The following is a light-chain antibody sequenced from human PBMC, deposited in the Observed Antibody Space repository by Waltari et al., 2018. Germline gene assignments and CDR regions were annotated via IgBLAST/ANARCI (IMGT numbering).Light chain of an antibody. CDR2: WAS. V-gene: IGKV4-1*01. CDR3: QQYYRSRT. Sequence: DIVMTQSTDPLAVSLGERATINCKSSQNSLYTSNDKNYLAWYQHKPGQPPKLLINWASTRESGVPDRFSGSGSGTDFTLTISSLQAEDVAVYYCQQYYRSRTFGQGTKVEIK. CDR1: QNSLYTSNDKNY. J-gene: IGKJ1*01.